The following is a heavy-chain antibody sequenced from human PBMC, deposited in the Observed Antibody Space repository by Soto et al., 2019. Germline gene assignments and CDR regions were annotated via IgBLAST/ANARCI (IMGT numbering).Heavy chain of an antibody. D-gene: IGHD3-10*01. V-gene: IGHV5-51*01. Sequence: PGASLKISCTGSGYSFSTYWIAWVRQMPGKGLEWMGIIDPGDFDTRYSPSFQGQVTILADTSTNTAYLQWSVLQASDTAIYYCARLPQFLWCGALTTSAYCFNNWGPESLVTVSS. CDR1: GYSFSTYW. CDR3: ARLPQFLWCGALTTSAYCFNN. CDR2: IDPGDFDT. J-gene: IGHJ4*01.